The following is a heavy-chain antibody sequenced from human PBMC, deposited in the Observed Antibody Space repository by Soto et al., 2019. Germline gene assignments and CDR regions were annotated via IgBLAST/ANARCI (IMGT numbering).Heavy chain of an antibody. J-gene: IGHJ5*02. V-gene: IGHV3-74*01. Sequence: GGSLRLCCAASGFNFSNHWMHWVRQRPAEGLVWVSRITSDGKSKAYAESVKGRFAISRDNAKNTLYLQMNGLTAEDTAVYYCARESGDWPLNWFDPWGQGTLVTVSS. D-gene: IGHD2-21*02. CDR3: ARESGDWPLNWFDP. CDR1: GFNFSNHW. CDR2: ITSDGKSK.